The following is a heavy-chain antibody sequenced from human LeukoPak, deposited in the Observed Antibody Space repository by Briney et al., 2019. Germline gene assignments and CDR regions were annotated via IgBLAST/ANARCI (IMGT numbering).Heavy chain of an antibody. Sequence: PSETLSLTCTVSGGSISSYYWSWIRQPPGKGLEWTGYIYYSGSTNYNPSLKSRVTISVDTSKNQFSLKLSSVTAADTAVYYCARDRGFTAAAGYYYYGMDVWGQGTTVTVSS. V-gene: IGHV4-59*01. CDR2: IYYSGST. D-gene: IGHD6-13*01. J-gene: IGHJ6*02. CDR1: GGSISSYY. CDR3: ARDRGFTAAAGYYYYGMDV.